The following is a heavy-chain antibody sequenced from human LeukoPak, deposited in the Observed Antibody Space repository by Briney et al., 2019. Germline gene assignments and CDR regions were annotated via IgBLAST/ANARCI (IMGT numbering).Heavy chain of an antibody. CDR2: INPNSGGT. Sequence: ASVKVSCKASGYTFTGYYMHWVRQAPGQGLEWMGWINPNSGGTNYAQKFQGRVTMTRDTSISTAYMELSRLRSDDTAVYYCARNSYGSQYYFDYWGQGTLVTVSS. CDR1: GYTFTGYY. D-gene: IGHD5-18*01. CDR3: ARNSYGSQYYFDY. V-gene: IGHV1-2*02. J-gene: IGHJ4*02.